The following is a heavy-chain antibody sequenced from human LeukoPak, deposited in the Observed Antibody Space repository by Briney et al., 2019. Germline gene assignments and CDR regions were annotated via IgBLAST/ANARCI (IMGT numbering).Heavy chain of an antibody. CDR3: ARGYYYYGSGSYYPSSVYFDY. CDR1: GFTFSTYD. Sequence: PGGSLRLSCAASGFTFSTYDMHWVRQAPGKGLEWVAFIRYDGSNKYYADSVKGRFTISRDNAKNSLYLQMNSLRAEDTAVYYCARGYYYYGSGSYYPSSVYFDYWGQGTLVTVSS. D-gene: IGHD3-10*01. J-gene: IGHJ4*02. CDR2: IRYDGSNK. V-gene: IGHV3-30*02.